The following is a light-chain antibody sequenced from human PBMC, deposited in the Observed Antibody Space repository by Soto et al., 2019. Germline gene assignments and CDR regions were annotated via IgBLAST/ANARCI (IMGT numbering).Light chain of an antibody. CDR2: EVS. Sequence: QSVLTQPASVSGSPGQSITISCTGTSSDVGYYNYVSWYQQHPGKAPKLVIYEVSNRPSGVSNRFSGSKSANTASLTISGLQAEDEADYYCSSYTTSGTLVFGGGTKLTVL. CDR3: SSYTTSGTLV. CDR1: SSDVGYYNY. V-gene: IGLV2-14*01. J-gene: IGLJ2*01.